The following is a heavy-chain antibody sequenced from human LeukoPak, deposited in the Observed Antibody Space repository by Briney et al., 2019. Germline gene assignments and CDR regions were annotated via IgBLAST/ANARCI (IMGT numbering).Heavy chain of an antibody. CDR1: GFTFSSYAM. J-gene: IGHJ3*02. Sequence: PGGSLRLSCAASGFTFSSYAMSWVRQAPGKGLEWIGEIYHSGSTNYNPSLKSRVTISVDKSKNQFSLKLSSVTAADTAVYYCARLTGTTNMDAFDIWGQGTMVTVSS. V-gene: IGHV4-4*02. D-gene: IGHD1-7*01. CDR2: IYHSGST. CDR3: ARLTGTTNMDAFDI.